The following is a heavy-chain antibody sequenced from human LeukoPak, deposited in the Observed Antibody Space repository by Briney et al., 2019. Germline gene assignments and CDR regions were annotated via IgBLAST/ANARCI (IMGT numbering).Heavy chain of an antibody. CDR1: GGTFSSYA. D-gene: IGHD5-12*01. Sequence: ASVKVSCKASGGTFSSYAISWVRQAPGQGLEWMGGIIPIFGTANYAQKFQGRVTITADESTSTAYMELSGLRSEDTAVYYCARSLWVARPIGARLFDYWGQGTLVTVSS. CDR3: ARSLWVARPIGARLFDY. CDR2: IIPIFGTA. V-gene: IGHV1-69*13. J-gene: IGHJ4*02.